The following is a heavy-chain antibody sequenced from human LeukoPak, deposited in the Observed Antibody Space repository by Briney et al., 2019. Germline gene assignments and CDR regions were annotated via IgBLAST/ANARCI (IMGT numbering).Heavy chain of an antibody. CDR2: INPNSGGT. CDR3: ARESSVDSSGYYFYA. Sequence: ASVKVSCKASGYTFTGYYMHWVRQAPGQGLEWMRWINPNSGGTNYAQKFQGRVTMTRDTSISTAYMELSRLRSEDTAVYYCARESSVDSSGYYFYAWGQGTLVTVSS. V-gene: IGHV1-2*02. CDR1: GYTFTGYY. J-gene: IGHJ5*02. D-gene: IGHD3-22*01.